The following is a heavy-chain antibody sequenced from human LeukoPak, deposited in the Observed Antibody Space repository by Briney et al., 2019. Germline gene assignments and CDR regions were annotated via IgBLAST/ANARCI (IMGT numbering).Heavy chain of an antibody. CDR3: ATSVGAVGNY. V-gene: IGHV3-7*01. Sequence: GGSLRLSCAASGFFLSTYWMSWVRQAPRKWLEWVADIKQDGSEKNYLDSVKGRFTISRDNAKNSLYLEMNSLGAEDTAVYYCATSVGAVGNYWGQGALVIVSS. D-gene: IGHD3-16*01. CDR2: IKQDGSEK. CDR1: GFFLSTYW. J-gene: IGHJ4*02.